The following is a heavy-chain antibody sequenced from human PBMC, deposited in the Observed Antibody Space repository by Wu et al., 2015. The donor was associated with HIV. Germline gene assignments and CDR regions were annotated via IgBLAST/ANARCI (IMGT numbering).Heavy chain of an antibody. CDR2: IIPMYGST. V-gene: IGHV1-69*14. D-gene: IGHD6-19*01. CDR1: GDTFSSYA. Sequence: QVQLVQSGAEVKKPGSSVKVSCTASGDTFSSYAVSWVRQAPGQGLEWMGRIIPMYGSTNYAQKFQGYVTISADTDTNTAYMELRSLRSEDTAVYYCARDIPLDGYTTGWNPDYWGQGTLVTVSS. J-gene: IGHJ4*02. CDR3: ARDIPLDGYTTGWNPDY.